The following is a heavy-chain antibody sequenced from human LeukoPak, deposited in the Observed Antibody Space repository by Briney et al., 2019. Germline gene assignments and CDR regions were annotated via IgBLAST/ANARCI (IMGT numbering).Heavy chain of an antibody. J-gene: IGHJ4*02. D-gene: IGHD3-22*01. V-gene: IGHV3-23*01. CDR3: ARDVPYYYDSSGYYSPFDC. CDR1: GFTFSTYA. Sequence: GGSLRLSCAASGFTFSTYAMTWVRQAPGKGLEWVSDIRGTGGRTYYADSVKGRFTISRDNSKNTVDLLMNSLRAEDTAIYYCARDVPYYYDSSGYYSPFDCWGQGTLVTVSS. CDR2: IRGTGGRT.